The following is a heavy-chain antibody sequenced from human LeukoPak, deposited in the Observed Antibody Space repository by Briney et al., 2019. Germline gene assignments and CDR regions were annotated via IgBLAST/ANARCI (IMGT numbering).Heavy chain of an antibody. Sequence: GGSLRLSCAASGFTFSSYTMSWVRQAPGKGLEWVSDISASGGSTYVVDSVKGRFTISRNNSKNTLYLQMNSLRAEDTAAYYCARALDYGGNARYYYYYYMDVWGKGTTVTVSS. CDR1: GFTFSSYT. CDR3: ARALDYGGNARYYYYYYMDV. V-gene: IGHV3-23*01. D-gene: IGHD4-23*01. J-gene: IGHJ6*03. CDR2: ISASGGST.